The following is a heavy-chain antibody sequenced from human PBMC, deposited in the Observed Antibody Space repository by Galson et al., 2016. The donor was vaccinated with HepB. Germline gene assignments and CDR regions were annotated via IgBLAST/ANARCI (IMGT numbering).Heavy chain of an antibody. V-gene: IGHV1-69*04. D-gene: IGHD1-1*01. CDR3: AGRHSTTWKDGLDV. Sequence: SVKVSCKAVGGSFDYFVINWVRQTPGQGLEWMGRIIPLLGITNYAEKIKDRVKIIADKSTSTASMVLSGLSFDVTAVYFCAGRHSTTWKDGLDVWGRGTTVAVSS. CDR1: GGSFDYFV. J-gene: IGHJ6*04. CDR2: IIPLLGIT.